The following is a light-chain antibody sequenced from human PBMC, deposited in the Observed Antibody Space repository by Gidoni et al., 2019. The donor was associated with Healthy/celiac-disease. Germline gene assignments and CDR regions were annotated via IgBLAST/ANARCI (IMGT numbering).Light chain of an antibody. V-gene: IGLV2-23*01. CDR1: SSDVGSYNF. CDR2: EGS. CDR3: CSCAGTTTVV. Sequence: QSALTQPASVSGSPGQSITISCTGTSSDVGSYNFVTWYQQHPGKAPKLMIYEGSKRPSGVSNRFSGSKFGNTASLTISGLQAEDEADYYCCSCAGTTTVVFGGGTKLTVL. J-gene: IGLJ2*01.